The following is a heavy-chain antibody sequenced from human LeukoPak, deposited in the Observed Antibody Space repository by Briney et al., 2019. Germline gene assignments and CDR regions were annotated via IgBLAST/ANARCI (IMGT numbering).Heavy chain of an antibody. D-gene: IGHD3-10*01. CDR3: ARGRSITLLRGVAISDGFDI. Sequence: GGSLRLSCAASGFTFSTHGMNWVRQAAGKGLEWVSFIDTSSSYKYYADSVKGRFTISRDNAKNSLYLQMKSLRADDTALYYCARGRSITLLRGVAISDGFDIWGQGTMVTVSS. V-gene: IGHV3-21*01. J-gene: IGHJ3*02. CDR1: GFTFSTHG. CDR2: IDTSSSYK.